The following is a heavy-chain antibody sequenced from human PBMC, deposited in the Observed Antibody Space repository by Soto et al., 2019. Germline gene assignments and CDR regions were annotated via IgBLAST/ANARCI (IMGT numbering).Heavy chain of an antibody. V-gene: IGHV3-7*05. CDR1: GFIFGDYW. D-gene: IGHD1-26*01. CDR2: TRQDGGEK. Sequence: GGSLRLSCAASGFIFGDYWVSWIRQAPGKGLEWVANTRQDGGEKNFVDSVKGRFIISRDNAKNSLYLQMNSLRAEDTAVYYCARHDSGSYYFDYWGLGTLVTVSS. J-gene: IGHJ4*02. CDR3: ARHDSGSYYFDY.